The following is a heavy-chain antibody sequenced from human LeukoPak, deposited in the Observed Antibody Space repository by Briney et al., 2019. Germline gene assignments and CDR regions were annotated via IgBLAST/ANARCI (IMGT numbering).Heavy chain of an antibody. CDR2: IYHSGST. V-gene: IGHV4-4*02. CDR1: GGSISSSNW. D-gene: IGHD3-3*01. J-gene: IGHJ5*02. Sequence: SETLSLTCAVSGGSISSSNWWSWVRQPPGKGLEWIGEIYHSGSTNYNPSLKSRVTMSVDTSKNQFSLKLSSVTAADTAVYYCARGYYDFWSGYYPGWFDPWGQGTLVTVSS. CDR3: ARGYYDFWSGYYPGWFDP.